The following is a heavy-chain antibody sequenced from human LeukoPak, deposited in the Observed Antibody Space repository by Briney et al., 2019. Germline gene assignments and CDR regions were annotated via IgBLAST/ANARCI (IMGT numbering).Heavy chain of an antibody. Sequence: GRSLRLSCAASGFTFSSCGMHWVRQAPGKGLEWVAVIWYDGSNKYYADSVKGRFTISRDNSKNTLYLQMNSLRAEDTAVYYCAREAVLEDYFDYWGQGTLVTVSS. CDR1: GFTFSSCG. CDR2: IWYDGSNK. D-gene: IGHD3-16*01. V-gene: IGHV3-33*01. CDR3: AREAVLEDYFDY. J-gene: IGHJ4*02.